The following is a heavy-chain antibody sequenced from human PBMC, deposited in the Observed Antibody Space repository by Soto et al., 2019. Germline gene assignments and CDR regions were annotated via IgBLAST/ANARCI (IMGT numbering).Heavy chain of an antibody. Sequence: QVQLVESGGGLVKPGGSLRLSCAASGFTFSDYYMSWIRQAPGKGLEWVSHISSRGSTIYHADSVKGRITISSYNGKNSVQRQRKSLRVEDTAVDYTARAGAPSDYWRQGTLVNVPS. CDR3: ARAGAPSDY. V-gene: IGHV3-11*01. J-gene: IGHJ4*02. CDR1: GFTFSDYY. CDR2: ISSRGSTI.